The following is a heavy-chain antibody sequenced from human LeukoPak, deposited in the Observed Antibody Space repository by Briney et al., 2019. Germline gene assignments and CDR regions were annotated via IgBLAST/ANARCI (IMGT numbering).Heavy chain of an antibody. D-gene: IGHD5-12*01. V-gene: IGHV3-23*01. J-gene: IGHJ4*02. Sequence: GGSLRLSCAASGFTFSSYAMSWVRQAPGEGLEWVSGISGSGDSTYYVDSVKGRFTISRDNSKNTLYLQMNSLRAEDTAVYYCAKRLPPFYFDNWGQGTLVTVSS. CDR2: ISGSGDST. CDR3: AKRLPPFYFDN. CDR1: GFTFSSYA.